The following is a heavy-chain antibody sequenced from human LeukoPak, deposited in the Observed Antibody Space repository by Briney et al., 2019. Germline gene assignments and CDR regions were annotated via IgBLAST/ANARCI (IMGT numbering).Heavy chain of an antibody. CDR2: ISSDGSST. Sequence: GGSLRLSCAASGFTFSTYWMHWVRQAPGKGLVWVSRISSDGSSTTYADSVKGRFTIPRDNAKNTLYLQMNSLRAEDTAVYYCARAEYSSSWPRFDPWGQGTLVTVSS. D-gene: IGHD6-13*01. CDR3: ARAEYSSSWPRFDP. J-gene: IGHJ5*02. V-gene: IGHV3-74*01. CDR1: GFTFSTYW.